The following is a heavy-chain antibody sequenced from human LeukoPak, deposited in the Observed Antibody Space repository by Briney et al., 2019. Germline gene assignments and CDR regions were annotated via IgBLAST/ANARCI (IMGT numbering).Heavy chain of an antibody. J-gene: IGHJ6*02. CDR1: GFTFSSYC. CDR3: ARGGDLDV. Sequence: GGSLRLSCAASGFTFSSYCMNWARQAPGKGLEWVAIINHSGNVNYYVDSVKGRFTISRDNAKNSLYLQMSNLRAEDTAVYFCARGGDLDVWGQGATVTVSS. D-gene: IGHD2-21*01. CDR2: INHSGNVN. V-gene: IGHV3-7*03.